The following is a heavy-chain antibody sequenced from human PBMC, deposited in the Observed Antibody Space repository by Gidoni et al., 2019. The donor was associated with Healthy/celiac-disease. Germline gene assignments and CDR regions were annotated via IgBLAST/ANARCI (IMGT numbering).Heavy chain of an antibody. V-gene: IGHV1-69*04. CDR1: GGTFSSYA. CDR3: AREDCGGDCHKSLDYYYGMDV. D-gene: IGHD2-21*02. Sequence: QVQLVQSGAEVKKPGSSVKVSCKAPGGTFSSYAISWVRQAPGQGLEWMGRIIPILGIANYAQKFQGRVTITADKSTSTAYMELSSLRSEDTAVYYCAREDCGGDCHKSLDYYYGMDVWGQGTTVTVSS. J-gene: IGHJ6*02. CDR2: IIPILGIA.